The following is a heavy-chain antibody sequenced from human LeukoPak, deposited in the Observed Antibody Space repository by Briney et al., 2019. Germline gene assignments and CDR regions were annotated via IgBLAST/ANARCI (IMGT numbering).Heavy chain of an antibody. CDR1: GFIFGDHA. V-gene: IGHV3-49*04. CDR2: IRRKAYGGTT. J-gene: IGHJ6*02. D-gene: IGHD5-18*01. CDR3: ARGPIHLWLHNGMDV. Sequence: GSLSLSCTASGFIFGDHAMSWVRQAPGKGLEWVGFIRRKAYGGTTEYAASVKGRFTISRDDSEGIAYLQMNSLRIEDTAVYYCARGPIHLWLHNGMDVWGQGTTVSVFS.